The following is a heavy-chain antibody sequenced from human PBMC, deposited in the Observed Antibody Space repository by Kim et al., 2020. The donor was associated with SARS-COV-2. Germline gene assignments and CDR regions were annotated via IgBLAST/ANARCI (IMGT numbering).Heavy chain of an antibody. Sequence: AHYAQKFQGRVTITADESTSTAYMELSSLRSEDTAVYYCARGSGHYYGSVWGQGTLVTVSS. D-gene: IGHD3-10*01. CDR3: ARGSGHYYGSV. V-gene: IGHV1-69*01. J-gene: IGHJ4*02. CDR2: A.